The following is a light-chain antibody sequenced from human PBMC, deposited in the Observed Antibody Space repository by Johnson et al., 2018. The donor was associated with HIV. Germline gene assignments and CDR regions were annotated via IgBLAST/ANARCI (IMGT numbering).Light chain of an antibody. CDR1: SSNIGNNY. CDR3: GTWDSSLSAVYV. J-gene: IGLJ1*01. CDR2: ANN. Sequence: QSVLTQPPSVSAAPGQKVTISCSGSSSNIGNNYVSWYQQLPGTAPKLLIYANNKRPSGIPDRFSGSKSGTSATLRITGLQTGDEADYYCGTWDSSLSAVYVFGTGTKVTVL. V-gene: IGLV1-51*01.